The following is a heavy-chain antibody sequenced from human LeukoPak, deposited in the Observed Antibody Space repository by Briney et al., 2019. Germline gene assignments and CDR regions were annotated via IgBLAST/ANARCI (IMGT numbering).Heavy chain of an antibody. CDR3: AKVGDKIVVVPAAPHDY. CDR1: GFTFSSYG. Sequence: PGGSLRLSCAASGFTFSSYGMHWVRQAPGKGLEWVAFIRYDGSNKYYADSVKGRFTTSRDNSKNTLYLQMNSLRAEDTAVYYCAKVGDKIVVVPAAPHDYWGQGTLVTVSS. V-gene: IGHV3-30*02. J-gene: IGHJ4*02. D-gene: IGHD2-2*01. CDR2: IRYDGSNK.